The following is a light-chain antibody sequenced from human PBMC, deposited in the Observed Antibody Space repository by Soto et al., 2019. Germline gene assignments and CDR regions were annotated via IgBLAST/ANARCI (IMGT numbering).Light chain of an antibody. Sequence: EVVLTQSPVTLSLSPGERATLSCRASQSFRGLLAWYQQKPGQAPRLLIYDAYNRATGIPPRFSGSGSGTDFTLTISRLEPEDSSMYFCQQYGRSPRTFGQGTKVDIK. CDR3: QQYGRSPRT. V-gene: IGKV3-20*01. CDR2: DAY. J-gene: IGKJ1*01. CDR1: QSFRGL.